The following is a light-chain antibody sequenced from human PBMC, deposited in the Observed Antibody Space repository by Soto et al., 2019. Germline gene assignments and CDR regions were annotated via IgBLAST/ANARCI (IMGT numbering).Light chain of an antibody. CDR3: CSYASSTSYV. V-gene: IGLV2-14*01. J-gene: IGLJ1*01. CDR2: DVT. CDR1: SGDVGGYNF. Sequence: ALTQPASVSGSPGQSITISCTGTSGDVGGYNFVSWYQQYPGKAPKLMIHDVTARPSGVSIRFSGSKSGTTASLTISGLQPEDEADYYCCSYASSTSYVFGTGTKVTVL.